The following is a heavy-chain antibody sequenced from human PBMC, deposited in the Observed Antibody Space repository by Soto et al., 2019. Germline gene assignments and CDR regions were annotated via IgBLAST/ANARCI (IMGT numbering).Heavy chain of an antibody. J-gene: IGHJ4*02. CDR3: AKDGDSSGYDEDYFDC. Sequence: QVQLVESGGGVVQPGRSLRLSCAASGFTFSSYGMHWVRQAPGKGLEWVAVISYDGSNKYYADSVKGRFTISRDNSKNTLYLQMNSLRAEDTAVYYCAKDGDSSGYDEDYFDCWGQGTLVTVSS. D-gene: IGHD3-22*01. CDR1: GFTFSSYG. V-gene: IGHV3-30*18. CDR2: ISYDGSNK.